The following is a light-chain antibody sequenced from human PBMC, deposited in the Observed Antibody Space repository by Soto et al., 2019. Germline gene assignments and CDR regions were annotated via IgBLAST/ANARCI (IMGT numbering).Light chain of an antibody. CDR3: QQYGNSPFT. V-gene: IGKV3-20*01. Sequence: IVLTQSPGTLSLYPGEGATLSCRASQTVSRSALAWYQQKPGQAPRLLIYGASNRATGIPDRFSGSGSGTDFTLTISRLEPEDFEVYYCQQYGNSPFTYGGGTKVDIK. CDR2: GAS. CDR1: QTVSRSA. J-gene: IGKJ4*01.